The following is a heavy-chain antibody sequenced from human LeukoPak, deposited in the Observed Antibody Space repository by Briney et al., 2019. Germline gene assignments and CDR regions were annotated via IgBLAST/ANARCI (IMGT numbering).Heavy chain of an antibody. CDR2: FYHAGNS. CDR3: ARGGPTSTAPFDY. D-gene: IGHD1-26*01. J-gene: IGHJ4*02. Sequence: SETLSLTCTVSGDSITSHFWSWIRQPPGEGLEWIGNFYHAGNSNLNPSLKSRVSMSIDTSKNQFSLKLRSMTAADTAVYYCARGGPTSTAPFDYWGQGTLVTVSS. V-gene: IGHV4-59*11. CDR1: GDSITSHF.